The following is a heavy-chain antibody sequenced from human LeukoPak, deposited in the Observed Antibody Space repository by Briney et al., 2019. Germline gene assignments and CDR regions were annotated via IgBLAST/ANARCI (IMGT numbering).Heavy chain of an antibody. CDR2: SYYSGST. D-gene: IGHD5-18*01. V-gene: IGHV4-59*01. CDR3: ARAGGGYSFDY. Sequence: PSETPSLTCTVSGGSISTYYWSWIRQPPGKGLEWIGYSYYSGSTTHNPSLQSRVTISVDTSRNQFSLKLTSVTAADTAVYYCARAGGGYSFDYWGQGTLVTVSS. CDR1: GGSISTYY. J-gene: IGHJ4*02.